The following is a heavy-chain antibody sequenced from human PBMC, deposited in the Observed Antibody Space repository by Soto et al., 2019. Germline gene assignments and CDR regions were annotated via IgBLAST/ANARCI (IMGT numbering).Heavy chain of an antibody. CDR2: ISESGGST. Sequence: GGSLRLSCAASGFSFSDYAMSWVRQAPGKGLEWVSVISESGGSTHYADSVRGRFTVSRENSKNSLSLRMNSLRDEDTAVYFCAKRSPYSSGWYSPIFDYWGPGTLVTVSS. CDR3: AKRSPYSSGWYSPIFDY. CDR1: GFSFSDYA. J-gene: IGHJ4*02. D-gene: IGHD6-13*01. V-gene: IGHV3-23*01.